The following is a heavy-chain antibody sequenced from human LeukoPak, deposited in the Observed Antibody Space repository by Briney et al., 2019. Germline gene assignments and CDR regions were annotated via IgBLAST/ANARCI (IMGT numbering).Heavy chain of an antibody. CDR2: INAGNGNT. D-gene: IGHD1-26*01. CDR3: ARDHAWVRHLFDY. Sequence: ASVKVSCKASGYTFTSYAMHWVRQAPGQRLEWMGWINAGNGNTKYSQKFQGRVTITRNTSASTAYMELSSLRSEDTAVYYCARDHAWVRHLFDYWGQGTLVTVSS. CDR1: GYTFTSYA. V-gene: IGHV1-3*01. J-gene: IGHJ4*02.